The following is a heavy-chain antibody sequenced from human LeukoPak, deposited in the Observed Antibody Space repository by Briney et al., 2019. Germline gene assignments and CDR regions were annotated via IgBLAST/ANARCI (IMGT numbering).Heavy chain of an antibody. D-gene: IGHD3-22*01. J-gene: IGHJ4*02. Sequence: SVKVSCKASGGTFSSYAISWVRQAPGQGLEWMGGIIPIFGTANYAQKFQGRVTITTDESTSTAYMELSSLRSEDTAVYYCARDLHDYYDSSGWGQGTLVTDSS. CDR1: GGTFSSYA. CDR2: IIPIFGTA. V-gene: IGHV1-69*05. CDR3: ARDLHDYYDSSG.